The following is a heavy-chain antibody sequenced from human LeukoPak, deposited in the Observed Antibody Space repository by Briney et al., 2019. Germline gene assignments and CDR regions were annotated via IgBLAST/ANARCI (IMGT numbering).Heavy chain of an antibody. J-gene: IGHJ3*02. Sequence: GGSLRLSCGASGFSFSTYEMNWVRQAPGKGLEWVSYIGSSGGSIAYADSVKGRFTISRDNAKNSLYLQMNSLRAEDTAVYYWGGDLWFGVFDAFDIWGQGTMVTVSS. CDR1: GFSFSTYE. CDR3: GGDLWFGVFDAFDI. V-gene: IGHV3-48*03. CDR2: IGSSGGSI. D-gene: IGHD3-10*01.